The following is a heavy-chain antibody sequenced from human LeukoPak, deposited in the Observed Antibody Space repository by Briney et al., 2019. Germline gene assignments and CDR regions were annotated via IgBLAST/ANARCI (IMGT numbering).Heavy chain of an antibody. D-gene: IGHD3-9*01. V-gene: IGHV3-21*01. CDR1: GFTFSSYS. CDR3: ARASRYFDWLAPYGAFDI. Sequence: GGSLRLSCAASGFTFSSYSMNWVRQAPGKGLEWVSSISSSSSYIYYADSVKGRFTISRDNAKNSLYLQMNSLRAEDTAVYYCARASRYFDWLAPYGAFDIWGQGTTVTVSS. J-gene: IGHJ3*02. CDR2: ISSSSSYI.